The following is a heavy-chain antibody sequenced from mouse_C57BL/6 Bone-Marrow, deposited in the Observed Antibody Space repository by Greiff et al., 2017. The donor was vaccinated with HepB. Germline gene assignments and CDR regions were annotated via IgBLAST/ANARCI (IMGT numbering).Heavy chain of an antibody. CDR1: GFTFSSYA. V-gene: IGHV5-4*03. J-gene: IGHJ4*01. D-gene: IGHD1-1*01. CDR2: ISDGGSYT. CDR3: ARDPLITTVVATGAMDY. Sequence: EVKLVESGGGLVKPGGSLKLSCAASGFTFSSYAMSWVRQTPEKRLEWVATISDGGSYTYYPGNVKGRFTISRDNAKNNLYLQMSHLKSEDTAMYYCARDPLITTVVATGAMDYWGQGTSVTVSS.